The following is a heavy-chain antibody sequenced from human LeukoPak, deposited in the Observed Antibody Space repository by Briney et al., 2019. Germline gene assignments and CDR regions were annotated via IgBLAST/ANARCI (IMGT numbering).Heavy chain of an antibody. CDR2: IYHSGST. V-gene: IGHV4-4*02. Sequence: SETLSLTCAVTGGAISSSNWWSWVRPPPGKGLEWIGEIYHSGSTNYNPSLKSRVTISVDKSKNPFSLKLSSVTAADTAVYYCAREGVGGSGMLNWFDPWGQGTLVTVSS. J-gene: IGHJ5*02. CDR3: AREGVGGSGMLNWFDP. D-gene: IGHD3-10*01. CDR1: GGAISSSNW.